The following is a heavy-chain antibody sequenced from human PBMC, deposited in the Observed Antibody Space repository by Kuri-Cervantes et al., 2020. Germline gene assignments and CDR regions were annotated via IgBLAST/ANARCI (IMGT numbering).Heavy chain of an antibody. Sequence: SVKVSCKASGGTFSSYAISWVRQAPGQGLEWMGGIIPIFGTANYAQKFQGRVTITADESTSTAYMELSSLRSEDTAVYYCARAAGAYCGGDCHNRFDPWGQGTLVTVSS. J-gene: IGHJ5*02. D-gene: IGHD2-21*01. CDR3: ARAAGAYCGGDCHNRFDP. V-gene: IGHV1-69*13. CDR1: GGTFSSYA. CDR2: IIPIFGTA.